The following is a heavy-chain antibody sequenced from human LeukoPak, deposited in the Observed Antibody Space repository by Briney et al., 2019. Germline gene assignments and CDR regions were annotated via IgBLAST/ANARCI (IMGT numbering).Heavy chain of an antibody. CDR3: ARDNDKVVDH. CDR1: VYTFSNYC. D-gene: IGHD1-1*01. V-gene: IGHV1-18*01. CDR2: ITAYNCNR. J-gene: IGHJ4*01. Sequence: ASVKVSCKTSVYTFSNYCNSWVRQAPGQALEWMGWITAYNCNRLYAQRFQGRITLTTDTSTSTSYMELRSLEYDDTAIYYCARDNDKVVDHWGQGTLVTVSS.